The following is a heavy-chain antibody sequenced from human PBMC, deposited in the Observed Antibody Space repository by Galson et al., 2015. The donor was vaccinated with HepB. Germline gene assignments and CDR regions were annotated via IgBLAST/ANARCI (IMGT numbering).Heavy chain of an antibody. D-gene: IGHD2-2*01. J-gene: IGHJ6*02. CDR1: GYTFTSYG. CDR2: ISAHNGNT. CDR3: ASSLVVVPAAVYYYYDMDV. Sequence: SVKVSCKASGYTFTSYGISWVRQAPGQGLGWMGRISAHNGNTNYAQKLQGRVTMTTDTSTSTAYMELRSLRSDDTAVYYCASSLVVVPAAVYYYYDMDVWGQGTTVTVSS. V-gene: IGHV1-18*01.